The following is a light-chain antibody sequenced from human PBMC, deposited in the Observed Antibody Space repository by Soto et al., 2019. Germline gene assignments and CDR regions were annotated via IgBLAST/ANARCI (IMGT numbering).Light chain of an antibody. Sequence: QSALTQPASVSGSPGQSITISCTGTSSDVGGYNYVSWYQRHPGKAPKLMIYDVSNRPSGVSNRFSGSKSGNTASLTISGLQAEDEADYYCSSYTSSSLVFGGGTKVTVL. V-gene: IGLV2-14*01. CDR3: SSYTSSSLV. CDR1: SSDVGGYNY. J-gene: IGLJ2*01. CDR2: DVS.